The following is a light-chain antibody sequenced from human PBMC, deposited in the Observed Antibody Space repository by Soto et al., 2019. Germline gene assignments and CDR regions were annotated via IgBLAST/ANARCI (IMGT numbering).Light chain of an antibody. V-gene: IGLV2-23*01. CDR2: EDS. J-gene: IGLJ1*01. CDR1: SNDVGIYKL. Sequence: QSALTQPASVSGSPGQSITISCTGTSNDVGIYKLVSWYQQFPGKAPKLMIYEDSRRPSGVSNRFSGSKSGNTASLTSSGLQAEDEADYHCCSYAGSNTYVFGSGTKVTVL. CDR3: CSYAGSNTYV.